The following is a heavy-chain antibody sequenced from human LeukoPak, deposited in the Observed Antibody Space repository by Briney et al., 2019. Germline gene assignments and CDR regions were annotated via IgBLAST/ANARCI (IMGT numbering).Heavy chain of an antibody. CDR3: ATSSGYDGFRFDY. CDR1: GGSISSDNYY. CDR2: IYYSGTT. D-gene: IGHD5-12*01. Sequence: PSETLSLTCTVSGGSISSDNYYWGWIRQPPGKGLEWIGSIYYSGTTYYNPSLKSRVTISVDTSKNQFSLKLSSVTAADTAVYYCATSSGYDGFRFDYWGQGTLVTVSS. J-gene: IGHJ4*02. V-gene: IGHV4-39*07.